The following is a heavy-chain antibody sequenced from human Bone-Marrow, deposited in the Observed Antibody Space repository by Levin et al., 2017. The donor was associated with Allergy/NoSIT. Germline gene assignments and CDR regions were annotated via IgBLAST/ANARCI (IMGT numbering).Heavy chain of an antibody. CDR3: AKDRKALNGFDY. V-gene: IGHV3-23*01. CDR1: GFTFSSYA. D-gene: IGHD2-8*01. CDR2: ISGSGGST. J-gene: IGHJ4*02. Sequence: TGGSLRLSCAASGFTFSSYAMSWVRQAPGKGLEWVSYISGSGGSTDYADSVKGRFTISRDNSKNTLYLQMNSLRGEDTAFYDCAKDRKALNGFDYWGQGTLVTVSS.